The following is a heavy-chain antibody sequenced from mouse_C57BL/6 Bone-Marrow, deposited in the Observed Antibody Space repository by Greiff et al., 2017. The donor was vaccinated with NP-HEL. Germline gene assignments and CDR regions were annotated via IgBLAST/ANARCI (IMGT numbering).Heavy chain of an antibody. CDR3: ARKTAQAPYAMDY. CDR2: IDPNSGGT. CDR1: GYTFTSYW. Sequence: QVQLKESGAELVKPGASVKLSCKASGYTFTSYWMHWVKQRPGRGLEWIGRIDPNSGGTKYNEKFKSKATLTVDKPSSTAYMQLSSLTSEDSAVYYCARKTAQAPYAMDYWGQGTSVTVSS. V-gene: IGHV1-72*01. D-gene: IGHD3-2*02. J-gene: IGHJ4*01.